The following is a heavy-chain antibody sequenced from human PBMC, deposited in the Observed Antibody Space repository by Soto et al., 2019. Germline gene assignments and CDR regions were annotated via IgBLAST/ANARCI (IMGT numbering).Heavy chain of an antibody. CDR2: ICYSGST. D-gene: IGHD6-13*01. CDR1: GGSISSYY. Sequence: QVQLQESGPGLVKPSETLSLTCTVSGGSISSYYWSWIRQPPGKGLEWIGYICYSGSTNYNPSLKSRVTISVDTSKNQFSMQLSSVTAADTAVYSCARRYGSNFDYWGQGTLVTVSS. CDR3: ARRYGSNFDY. V-gene: IGHV4-59*01. J-gene: IGHJ4*02.